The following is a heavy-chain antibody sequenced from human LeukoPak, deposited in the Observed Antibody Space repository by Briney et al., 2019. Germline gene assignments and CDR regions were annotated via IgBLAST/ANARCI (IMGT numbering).Heavy chain of an antibody. CDR1: GFIFSSYY. J-gene: IGHJ4*02. CDR2: IKQDGSEK. V-gene: IGHV3-7*01. Sequence: GGSLRLSCAASGFIFSSYYMSWFRQAPGKGLEWVANIKQDGSEKYYVDSVKGRFTVSRDNAKNTLYLQMDSLRAEDTAVYYCATDRNSGKYYDYWGQGTLVTVSS. D-gene: IGHD1-26*01. CDR3: ATDRNSGKYYDY.